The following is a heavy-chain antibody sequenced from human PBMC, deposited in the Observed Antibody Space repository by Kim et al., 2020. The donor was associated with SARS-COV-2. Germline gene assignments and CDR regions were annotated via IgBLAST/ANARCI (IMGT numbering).Heavy chain of an antibody. CDR3: ARSGGTSYDILTGWDHYYYGMDV. V-gene: IGHV1-69*04. Sequence: SVKVSCKASGGTFSSYAISWVRQAPGQGLEWMGRIIPILGIANYAQKFQGRVTITADKSTSTAYMELSSLRSEDTAVYYCARSGGTSYDILTGWDHYYYGMDVWGQGTTVTVSS. J-gene: IGHJ6*02. CDR2: IIPILGIA. CDR1: GGTFSSYA. D-gene: IGHD3-9*01.